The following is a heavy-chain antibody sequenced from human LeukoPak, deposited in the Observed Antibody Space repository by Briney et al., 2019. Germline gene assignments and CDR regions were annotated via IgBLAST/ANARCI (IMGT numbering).Heavy chain of an antibody. CDR2: ISYDGSNK. J-gene: IGHJ3*02. V-gene: IGHV3-30*18. CDR1: GFTFSTYG. CDR3: AKGASTGGRLLRAFDI. Sequence: GGSLRLSCEASGFTFSTYGMHWVRQAPGKGLEWVAVISYDGSNKYYVDSMKGRFTISRDNSKNTLYLQMNSLRAEDTAVYYCAKGASTGGRLLRAFDIWGQGTMVTVSS. D-gene: IGHD2-8*02.